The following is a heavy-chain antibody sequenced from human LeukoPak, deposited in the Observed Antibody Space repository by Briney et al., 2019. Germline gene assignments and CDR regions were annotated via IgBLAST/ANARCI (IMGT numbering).Heavy chain of an antibody. CDR3: AELGITMIGGV. D-gene: IGHD3-10*02. Sequence: PGGSLRLSCAASGFTFSSYNMNWVRQAPGKGPEWVSSITSSSSYIYYADSVKGRFTISRDNAKNSLYLQMDSLRAEDTAVYYCAELGITMIGGVWGKGTTVTISS. CDR1: GFTFSSYN. CDR2: ITSSSSYI. V-gene: IGHV3-21*06. J-gene: IGHJ6*04.